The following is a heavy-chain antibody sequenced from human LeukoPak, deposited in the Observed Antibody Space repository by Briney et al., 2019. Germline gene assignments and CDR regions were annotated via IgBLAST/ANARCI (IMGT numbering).Heavy chain of an antibody. CDR2: INHSGST. D-gene: IGHD1-26*01. Sequence: SETLSLTCAVYGGSFSGYYWSWIRQPPGKGLEWIGEINHSGSTNYNPSLKSRVTISVDTSKNQFSLKLSSVTAADTAVYYCAREVEMGASDYWGQGTLVTVSS. CDR1: GGSFSGYY. V-gene: IGHV4-34*01. CDR3: AREVEMGASDY. J-gene: IGHJ4*02.